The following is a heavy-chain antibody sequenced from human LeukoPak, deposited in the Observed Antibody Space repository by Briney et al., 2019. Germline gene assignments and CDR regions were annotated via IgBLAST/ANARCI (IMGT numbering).Heavy chain of an antibody. V-gene: IGHV1-18*01. CDR1: GYTFTSYG. CDR3: ARELADYDSSGYGY. CDR2: ISAYNGNT. Sequence: ASVKVSCKASGYTFTSYGISWVRQAPGQGLEWMGWISAYNGNTNYAQKLQGRVTMTTDTSTSTAYMELRSLRSDDTAVYYCARELADYDSSGYGYWGQGTLVTV. D-gene: IGHD3-22*01. J-gene: IGHJ4*02.